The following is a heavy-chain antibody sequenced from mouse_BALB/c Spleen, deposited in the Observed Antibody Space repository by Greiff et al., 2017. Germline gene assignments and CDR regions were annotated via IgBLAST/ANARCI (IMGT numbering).Heavy chain of an antibody. CDR3: ARRDYIAMDY. Sequence: VQRVESGAELVRPGTSVKVSCKASGYAFTNYLIEWVKQRPGQGLEWIGVINPGSGGTNYNEKFKGKATLTADKSSSTAYMQLSSLTSDDSAVYFCARRDYIAMDYWGQGTSVTVSS. D-gene: IGHD2-12*01. CDR2: INPGSGGT. CDR1: GYAFTNYL. J-gene: IGHJ4*01. V-gene: IGHV1-54*01.